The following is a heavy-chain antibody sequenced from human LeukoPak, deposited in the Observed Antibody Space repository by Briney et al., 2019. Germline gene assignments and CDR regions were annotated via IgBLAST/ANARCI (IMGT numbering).Heavy chain of an antibody. CDR3: ARGYCSGGSCYIFDY. CDR2: INHSGST. V-gene: IGHV4-39*07. J-gene: IGHJ4*02. Sequence: SETLSLTCTVSGGSIISSHYYWGWIRPPPGKGLEWIGTINHSGSTYYNPSLKSRVTISVDTSKNQFSLKLTSVTAADTAVYYCARGYCSGGSCYIFDYWGQGSLVTVSS. CDR1: GGSIISSHYY. D-gene: IGHD2-15*01.